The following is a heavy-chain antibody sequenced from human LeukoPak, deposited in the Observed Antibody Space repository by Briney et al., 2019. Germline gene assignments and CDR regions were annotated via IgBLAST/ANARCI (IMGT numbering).Heavy chain of an antibody. V-gene: IGHV3-66*01. CDR1: GFTFSSYA. CDR3: ARDGADWSIVVVPAAMYYFDY. Sequence: LPGGSLRLSCAASGFTFSSYAMSWVRQAPGKGLEWVLVVYSDGSTYYADSVKGRFSISRDNSKNMLYLQMNSLRAEDTAVYYCARDGADWSIVVVPAAMYYFDYWGQGTLVTVSS. CDR2: VYSDGST. J-gene: IGHJ4*02. D-gene: IGHD2-2*01.